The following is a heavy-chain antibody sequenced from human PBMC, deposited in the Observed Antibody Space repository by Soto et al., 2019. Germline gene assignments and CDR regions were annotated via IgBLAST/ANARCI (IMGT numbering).Heavy chain of an antibody. CDR3: TMGGDNYGFPYFFAF. Sequence: EVQLLEAGGDLLQPGVSLRLSCSASGLTFTNFAMSWVRQAPGRGLEWVSTISETGAATYYADSVKGRFTISRDTSKNTLYLQMNSLGAEDTALYYCTMGGDNYGFPYFFAFWGKGPLVTVSS. J-gene: IGHJ4*02. CDR1: GLTFTNFA. D-gene: IGHD5-18*01. V-gene: IGHV3-23*01. CDR2: ISETGAAT.